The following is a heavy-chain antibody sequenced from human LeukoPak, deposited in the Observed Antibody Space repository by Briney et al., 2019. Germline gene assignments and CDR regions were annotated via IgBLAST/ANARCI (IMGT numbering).Heavy chain of an antibody. Sequence: PSETLSLTCTVSGGSISSSSYYWGWTRQPPGKGLEWIGSIYYSGSTYYNPSLKSRVTISVDTSKNQFSLKLSSVTAADTAVYYCASAYDSSGYYPFDYWGQGTLVTVSS. J-gene: IGHJ4*02. CDR1: GGSISSSSYY. CDR3: ASAYDSSGYYPFDY. V-gene: IGHV4-39*01. CDR2: IYYSGST. D-gene: IGHD3-22*01.